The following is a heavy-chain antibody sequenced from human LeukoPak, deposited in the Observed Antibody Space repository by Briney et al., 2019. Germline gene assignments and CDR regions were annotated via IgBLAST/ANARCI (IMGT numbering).Heavy chain of an antibody. CDR2: INPNSGGT. CDR3: ARGGEYSGSYYVDYYYYMDV. J-gene: IGHJ6*03. CDR1: GYTFTGYY. V-gene: IGHV1-2*02. Sequence: ASVKVSCKASGYTFTGYYMHWVRQAPGQGLEWMGWINPNSGGTNYAQKFQGRVTMTRDTSISTAYMELSRLRSDDTAVYYCARGGEYSGSYYVDYYYYMDVWGKGTTVTVSS. D-gene: IGHD1-26*01.